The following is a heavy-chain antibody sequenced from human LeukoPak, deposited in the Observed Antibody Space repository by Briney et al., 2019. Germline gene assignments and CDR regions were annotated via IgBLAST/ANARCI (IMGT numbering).Heavy chain of an antibody. J-gene: IGHJ6*02. V-gene: IGHV3-53*01. CDR1: GFTVSSNY. Sequence: GSLRLSCAASGFTVSSNYMSWVRQAPGKGLEWVSVIYSGGSTYYADSVKGRFTISRDNSKNMLYLQMSSLRAEDTAVYYCARDLRVTGTMVDYYYGMDVWGQGTTVTVSS. CDR2: IYSGGST. D-gene: IGHD1-7*01. CDR3: ARDLRVTGTMVDYYYGMDV.